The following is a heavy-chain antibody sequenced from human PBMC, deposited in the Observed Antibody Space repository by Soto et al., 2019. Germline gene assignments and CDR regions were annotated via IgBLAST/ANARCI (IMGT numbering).Heavy chain of an antibody. Sequence: QVQLVQSGSEVKMPGSSVKVSCKTSGGTFSRHAINWVRQAPGQGLEWMGGIIPMFGTTNYAQKFKGRVTISADESTRRAHMELRGLRLEDAAVYSCAGAAINGSSCYTWFHLWRQGPLVTVSS. CDR3: AGAAINGSSCYTWFHL. CDR1: GGTFSRHA. J-gene: IGHJ5*02. V-gene: IGHV1-69*01. D-gene: IGHD6-13*01. CDR2: IIPMFGTT.